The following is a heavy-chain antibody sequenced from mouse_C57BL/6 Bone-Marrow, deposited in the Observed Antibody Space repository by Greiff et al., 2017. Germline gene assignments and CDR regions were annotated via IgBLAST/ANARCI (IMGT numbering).Heavy chain of an antibody. J-gene: IGHJ2*01. CDR2: IYPRSGNT. CDR3: ALYYYGSRDY. V-gene: IGHV1-81*01. CDR1: GYTFTSYG. Sequence: VQLQQSGAELARPGASVKLSCKASGYTFTSYGISWVKQRTGQGLEWIGEIYPRSGNTYYNEKFKGKATLTADKSSSTAYMELRSLTSEDSAVYFCALYYYGSRDYWGQGPTLTVS. D-gene: IGHD1-1*01.